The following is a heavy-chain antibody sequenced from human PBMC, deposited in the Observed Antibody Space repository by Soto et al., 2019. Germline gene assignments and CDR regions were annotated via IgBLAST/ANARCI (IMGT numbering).Heavy chain of an antibody. V-gene: IGHV3-21*01. Sequence: TGGSLRLSCAASGFTFSSYSMNWVRQAPGKGLEWVSSISSSSSYIYYADSVKGRFTISRDNAKNSLYLQMNSLRAEDTAVYYCARDVGGDYGVIDYWGQGTLVTVSS. CDR1: GFTFSSYS. D-gene: IGHD4-17*01. J-gene: IGHJ4*02. CDR2: ISSSSSYI. CDR3: ARDVGGDYGVIDY.